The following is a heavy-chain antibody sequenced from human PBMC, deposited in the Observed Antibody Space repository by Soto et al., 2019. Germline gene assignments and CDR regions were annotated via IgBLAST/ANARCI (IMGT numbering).Heavy chain of an antibody. J-gene: IGHJ6*02. Sequence: QVQLVESGGGVVQPGRSLRLSCAASGFTFSSYGMHWVRQAPGKGLEWVAVISYDGSNKYYADSVKGRFTISRDNSKNTLYLQMNSLRAEDTAVYYCAKDRKAFFYGSGSYNPYYYYGMDVWGQGTTVTVSS. CDR3: AKDRKAFFYGSGSYNPYYYYGMDV. CDR1: GFTFSSYG. CDR2: ISYDGSNK. D-gene: IGHD3-10*01. V-gene: IGHV3-30*18.